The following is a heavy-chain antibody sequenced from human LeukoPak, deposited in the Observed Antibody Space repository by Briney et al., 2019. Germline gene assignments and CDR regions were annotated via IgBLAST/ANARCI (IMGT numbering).Heavy chain of an antibody. Sequence: GGSLRLSCAASGFTVSSNYMSWVRQAPGKGLEWVSVIYSGGSTYYADSVKGRFTISRDNSKNTLYLQMNSLRAEDTAVYYCTTVTHGYFDLWGRGTLVTVSS. J-gene: IGHJ2*01. V-gene: IGHV3-66*02. CDR1: GFTVSSNY. CDR3: TTVTHGYFDL. D-gene: IGHD4-17*01. CDR2: IYSGGST.